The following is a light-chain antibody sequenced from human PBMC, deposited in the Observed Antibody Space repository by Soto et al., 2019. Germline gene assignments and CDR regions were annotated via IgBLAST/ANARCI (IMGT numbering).Light chain of an antibody. CDR3: CSDAGTSSYL. CDR1: NSDLGSFNF. V-gene: IGLV2-23*02. CDR2: EVA. J-gene: IGLJ1*01. Sequence: QSVLTQPVSVSGSPGQSITISCTRTNSDLGSFNFVSWYQQHPGKAPKVMIYEVAKRPSGISDRFSGSKSGNTASLTISGLQVEDEADYYCCSDAGTSSYLFGTGTKVTVL.